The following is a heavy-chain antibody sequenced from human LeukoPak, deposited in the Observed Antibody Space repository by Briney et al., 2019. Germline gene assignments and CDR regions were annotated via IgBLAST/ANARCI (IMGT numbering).Heavy chain of an antibody. CDR2: IYYSGST. CDR1: GGSISSYY. CDR3: ARDRVVRGVKDPAAFDI. J-gene: IGHJ3*02. V-gene: IGHV4-59*01. D-gene: IGHD3-10*01. Sequence: SETLSLTCTVSGGSISSYYWSWIRQPPGKGLEWIGYIYYSGSTNYNPSLKSRVTISVDTSKNQFSLKLSSVTAADTAVYYYARDRVVRGVKDPAAFDIWGQGTMVTVSS.